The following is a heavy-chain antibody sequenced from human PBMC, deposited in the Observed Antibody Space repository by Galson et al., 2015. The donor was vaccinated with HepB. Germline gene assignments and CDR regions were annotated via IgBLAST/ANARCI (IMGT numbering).Heavy chain of an antibody. CDR2: ISSSSSTI. J-gene: IGHJ6*03. Sequence: SLRLSCAASGFTFSSYSMNWVRQAPGKELEWVSYISSSSSTIYYADSVKGRFTISRDNAKNSLYLQMNSLRAEDTAVYYCARGSYYDFWKRNYYYYYMDVWGKGTTVTVSS. V-gene: IGHV3-48*01. CDR1: GFTFSSYS. CDR3: ARGSYYDFWKRNYYYYYMDV. D-gene: IGHD3-3*01.